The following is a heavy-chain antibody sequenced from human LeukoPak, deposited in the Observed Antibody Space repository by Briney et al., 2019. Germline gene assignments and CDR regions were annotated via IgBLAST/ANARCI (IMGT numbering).Heavy chain of an antibody. CDR3: AKSTSCSGGSCYSRFYYGMDV. Sequence: PGGSLRLSCAASGFTFSSYAMSWVRQAPGKGLEWVSAISGSGGSTYYADSVKGRFTISRDNSKNTLYLQMNSLRAEDTAVYYCAKSTSCSGGSCYSRFYYGMDVWGQGTTVTVSS. D-gene: IGHD2-15*01. CDR1: GFTFSSYA. V-gene: IGHV3-23*01. CDR2: ISGSGGST. J-gene: IGHJ6*02.